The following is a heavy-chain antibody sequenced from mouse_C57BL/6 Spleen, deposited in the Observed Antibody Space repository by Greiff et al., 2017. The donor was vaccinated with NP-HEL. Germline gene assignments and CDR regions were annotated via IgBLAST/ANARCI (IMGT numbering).Heavy chain of an antibody. Sequence: EVQLVESGPELVKPGASVKMSCKASGYTFTDYNMHWVKQSHGKSLEWIGYINPNNGGTSYNQKFKGKATLTVNKSSSTAYMELRSLTSEDSAVYYCARGGTTWGRFAYWGQGTLVTVSA. CDR2: INPNNGGT. V-gene: IGHV1-22*01. J-gene: IGHJ3*01. CDR3: ARGGTTWGRFAY. CDR1: GYTFTDYN. D-gene: IGHD2-14*01.